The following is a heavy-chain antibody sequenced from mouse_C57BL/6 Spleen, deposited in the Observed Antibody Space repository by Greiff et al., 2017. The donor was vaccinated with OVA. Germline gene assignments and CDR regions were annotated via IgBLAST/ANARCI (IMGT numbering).Heavy chain of an antibody. CDR2: ISYDGSN. V-gene: IGHV3-6*01. D-gene: IGHD4-1*01. Sequence: DVKLQESGPGLVKPSQSLSLTCSVTGYSITSGYYWNWIRQFPGNKLEWMGYISYDGSNNYNPSLKNRISITRDTSKNQFFLKLNSVTTEDTATYYCARDNWDRAWFAYWGQGTLVTVSA. CDR3: ARDNWDRAWFAY. J-gene: IGHJ3*01. CDR1: GYSITSGYY.